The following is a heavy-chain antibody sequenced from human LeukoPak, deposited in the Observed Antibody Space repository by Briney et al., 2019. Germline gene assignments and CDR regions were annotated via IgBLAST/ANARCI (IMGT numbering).Heavy chain of an antibody. CDR3: ARGYSYGFGYYYYGMDV. D-gene: IGHD5-18*01. J-gene: IGHJ6*02. CDR1: GGSFCGYY. V-gene: IGHV4-34*01. Sequence: SETLSLTCAVYGGSFCGYYWSWIRQPPGKGLEWIGEINHSGSTNYNPSLKSRVTISVDTSKNQFSLKLSSVTAADTAVYYCARGYSYGFGYYYYGMDVWGQGTTVTVSS. CDR2: INHSGST.